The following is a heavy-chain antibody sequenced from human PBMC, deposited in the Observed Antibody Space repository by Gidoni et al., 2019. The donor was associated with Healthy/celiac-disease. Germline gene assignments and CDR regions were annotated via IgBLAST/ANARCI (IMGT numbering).Heavy chain of an antibody. J-gene: IGHJ6*02. CDR3: ARAYYDILTGYYSHYGMDV. V-gene: IGHV3-48*03. Sequence: EVQLVESGGGLVQPGGSLRLSCAASGFTFSSYEMNWVRQAPGKGLEWVSYISSSGSTIYYADSVKGRFTISRDNAKNSLYLQMNSLRAEDTAVYYCARAYYDILTGYYSHYGMDVWGQGTTVTVSS. CDR2: ISSSGSTI. CDR1: GFTFSSYE. D-gene: IGHD3-9*01.